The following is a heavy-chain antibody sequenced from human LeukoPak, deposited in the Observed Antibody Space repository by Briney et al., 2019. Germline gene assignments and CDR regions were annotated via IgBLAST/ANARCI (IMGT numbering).Heavy chain of an antibody. Sequence: SETLSLTCTVSGGSISSSSYYWGWIRQPPGKGLEWIGSIYYSGSTYYNPSLKSRVTISVDTSKNQFSLKLSSVTAADTAVYHCARTYCSGGSCYSDYWGQGTLVTVSS. CDR1: GGSISSSSYY. CDR2: IYYSGST. CDR3: ARTYCSGGSCYSDY. V-gene: IGHV4-39*01. J-gene: IGHJ4*02. D-gene: IGHD2-15*01.